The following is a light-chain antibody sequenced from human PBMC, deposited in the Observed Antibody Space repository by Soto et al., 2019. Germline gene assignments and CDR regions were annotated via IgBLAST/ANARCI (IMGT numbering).Light chain of an antibody. V-gene: IGKV1-39*01. J-gene: IGKJ1*01. CDR3: QQSYSTPRT. CDR2: AAS. CDR1: QNINNY. Sequence: EIQMTQSTSSLSASVGDRVAMTGGASQNINNYLSWYRQRPGKAPKLLIYAASSLQSGVPSRFSGSGSGTDFSLTISSLQPEDFATYYCQQSYSTPRTFGQGTKV.